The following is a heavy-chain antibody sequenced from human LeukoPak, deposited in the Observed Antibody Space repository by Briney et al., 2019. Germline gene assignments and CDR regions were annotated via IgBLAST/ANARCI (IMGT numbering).Heavy chain of an antibody. CDR3: ARGVDL. V-gene: IGHV4-34*01. Sequence: SETLSLTCGVSSGSLSGYYWRWIRQPPGGGLEWLGEITHSGSPNYNPSLKSRVTISGDTSKKQFSLNLKSVTAADAGVYYCARGVDLWGRGTPVTVSS. CDR2: ITHSGSP. J-gene: IGHJ2*01. CDR1: SGSLSGYY.